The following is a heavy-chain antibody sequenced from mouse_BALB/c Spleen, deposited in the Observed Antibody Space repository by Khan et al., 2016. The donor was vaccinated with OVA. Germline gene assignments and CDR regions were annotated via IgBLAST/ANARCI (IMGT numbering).Heavy chain of an antibody. Sequence: QVQLKESGAELARPGASVKLSCKASGYTFTDYYINWVKLRTGQGLEWIGEISPGSGDTYYNERFKGKATLTADKSSSTAYMQLSSLTSEASAVYFGARRNYFGYTVAYWGQGTLVTVSA. D-gene: IGHD1-2*01. J-gene: IGHJ3*01. CDR2: ISPGSGDT. CDR3: ARRNYFGYTVAY. V-gene: IGHV1-77*01. CDR1: GYTFTDYY.